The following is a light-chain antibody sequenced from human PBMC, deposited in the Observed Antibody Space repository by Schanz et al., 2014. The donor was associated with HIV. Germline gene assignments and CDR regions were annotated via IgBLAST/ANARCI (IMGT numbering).Light chain of an antibody. CDR1: SSDVGGYNF. J-gene: IGLJ1*01. Sequence: QSALTQPASVSGSPGQSITISCTGTSSDVGGYNFVSWYQQTPGKAPKLMIYDVSNRPSGVSNRFSGSKSGNTASLTISGLQAEDEADYYCSSYTTSSSFAFGTGTKLTVL. CDR2: DVS. CDR3: SSYTTSSSFA. V-gene: IGLV2-14*03.